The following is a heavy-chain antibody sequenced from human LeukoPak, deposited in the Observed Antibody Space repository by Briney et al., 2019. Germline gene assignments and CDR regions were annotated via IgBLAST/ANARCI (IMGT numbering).Heavy chain of an antibody. CDR3: AKDRLPGIAAAAPAEYFQH. CDR2: IGASGGST. D-gene: IGHD6-13*01. Sequence: GGSLRLSCAASGFTFSSYAMSWVRQAPGKGLEWVSAIGASGGSTYYADSVKGRFTISRDNSKNTLYLQMNSLRVGDTAVYYCAKDRLPGIAAAAPAEYFQHWGQGTLVTVSS. V-gene: IGHV3-23*01. J-gene: IGHJ1*01. CDR1: GFTFSSYA.